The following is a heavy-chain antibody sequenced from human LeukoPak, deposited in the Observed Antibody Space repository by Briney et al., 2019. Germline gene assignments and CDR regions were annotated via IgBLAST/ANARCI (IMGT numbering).Heavy chain of an antibody. V-gene: IGHV4-4*07. CDR3: ARDVDSSGQTGDDAFDI. CDR2: IYTSGST. J-gene: IGHJ3*02. D-gene: IGHD6-19*01. Sequence: SETLSLTCIVSGGSISSYYWSWIRQPAGKGLEWIGRIYTSGSTNYNPSLKSRVTMSVDTSKNQFSLKLSSVTAADTAVSYCARDVDSSGQTGDDAFDIWGQGTMVTVSS. CDR1: GGSISSYY.